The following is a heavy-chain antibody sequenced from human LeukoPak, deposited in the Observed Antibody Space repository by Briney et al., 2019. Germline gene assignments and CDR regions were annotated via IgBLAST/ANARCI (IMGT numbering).Heavy chain of an antibody. Sequence: GGSLRLSCVVSGFTFISHAMCWVRQAPGRGLEWVSSIDISGDSTSYADSVKGRFTISRDNSKNTLLLQMDSLRAEDSAIYYCANEIRPNDYWGQGTLVTVSS. V-gene: IGHV3-23*05. CDR1: GFTFISHA. D-gene: IGHD4/OR15-4a*01. CDR3: ANEIRPNDY. J-gene: IGHJ4*02. CDR2: IDISGDST.